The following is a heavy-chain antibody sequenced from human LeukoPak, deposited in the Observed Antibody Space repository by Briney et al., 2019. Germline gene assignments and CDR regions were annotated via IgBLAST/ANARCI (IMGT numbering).Heavy chain of an antibody. J-gene: IGHJ4*02. Sequence: GGSLRLSCVASGFSFSSYDMHWVRQAAGERLVWVAGIGSGGDTYYLGSVKGGFTVSRDNARDSLYLQMNSLIAEDTAVYYCTRGAEGCDYWGQGTLVTVSS. CDR2: IGSGGDT. V-gene: IGHV3-13*01. CDR1: GFSFSSYD. CDR3: TRGAEGCDY.